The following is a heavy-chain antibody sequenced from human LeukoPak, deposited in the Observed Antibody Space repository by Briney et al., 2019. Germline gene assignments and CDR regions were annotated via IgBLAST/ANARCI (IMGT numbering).Heavy chain of an antibody. J-gene: IGHJ4*02. CDR3: ARGQVLVGAGFDY. CDR2: ISSNGGST. D-gene: IGHD1-26*01. Sequence: GGSLRLSCAASGFTFSSYAMHWVRQAPGKGLEYVSAISSNGGSTYYANSVKGRFTISRDNSKNTLYLQMNSLRAEDTAVYYCARGQVLVGAGFDYWGQGTLLTVSS. CDR1: GFTFSSYA. V-gene: IGHV3-64*01.